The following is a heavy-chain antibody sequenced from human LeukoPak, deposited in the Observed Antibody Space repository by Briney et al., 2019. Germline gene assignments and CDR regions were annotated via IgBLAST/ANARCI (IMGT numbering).Heavy chain of an antibody. J-gene: IGHJ4*02. D-gene: IGHD6-19*01. CDR2: INHSGST. V-gene: IGHV4-34*01. CDR1: GGSFSGYY. Sequence: SETLSLTCAVYGGSFSGYYWSWIRQPPGEGLEWIGEINHSGSTKYNPSLKCRVAISVDTSKNQFSLKLSSVTAADTAVYYCASGSKSSGSPFDYWGQGTLVTVSS. CDR3: ASGSKSSGSPFDY.